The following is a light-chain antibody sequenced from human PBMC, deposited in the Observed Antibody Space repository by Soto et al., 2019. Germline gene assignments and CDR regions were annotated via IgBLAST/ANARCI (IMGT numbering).Light chain of an antibody. CDR1: SGDVGGYNY. CDR2: EVS. CDR3: SSYTSSSTPYV. Sequence: QPASVSGSPGQSITISCTGTSGDVGGYNYVSWYQQHPGKAPKLMIYEVSNRPSGVSNRFSGSKSGNTASLTISGLQAEDEADYYCSSYTSSSTPYVFGTGTKLTVL. J-gene: IGLJ1*01. V-gene: IGLV2-14*01.